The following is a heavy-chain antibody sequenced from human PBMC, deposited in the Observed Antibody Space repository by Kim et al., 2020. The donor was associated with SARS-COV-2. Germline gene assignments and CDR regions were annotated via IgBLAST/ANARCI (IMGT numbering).Heavy chain of an antibody. Sequence: GESLKISCKGSGYSFTSYWIGWVRQMPGKGLEWMGIIYPGDSDTRYSPSFQGQVTISADKSISTAYLQWSSLKASDTAMYYCATFQPQSQCSGGSCYRNNRFDPWGQGTLVTVSS. V-gene: IGHV5-51*01. J-gene: IGHJ5*02. D-gene: IGHD2-15*01. CDR2: IYPGDSDT. CDR1: GYSFTSYW. CDR3: ATFQPQSQCSGGSCYRNNRFDP.